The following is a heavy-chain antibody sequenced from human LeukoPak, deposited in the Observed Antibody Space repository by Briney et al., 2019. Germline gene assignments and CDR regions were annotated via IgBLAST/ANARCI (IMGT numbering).Heavy chain of an antibody. CDR1: GFTFTNYA. CDR3: ARDPNGNYVGAFDFQR. Sequence: GGFLRLSCAASGFTFTNYAMTWVRQAPGKGLEWVSAIIGSGGSTYYADSVKGRFSISRDNYKNTLYLQMSSLRVEDTAVYYCARDPNGNYVGAFDFQRWGQGTLVTVSS. D-gene: IGHD4-23*01. CDR2: IIGSGGST. V-gene: IGHV3-23*01. J-gene: IGHJ1*01.